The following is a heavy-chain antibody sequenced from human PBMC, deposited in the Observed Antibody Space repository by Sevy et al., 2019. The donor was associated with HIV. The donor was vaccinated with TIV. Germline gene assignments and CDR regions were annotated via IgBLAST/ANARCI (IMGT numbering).Heavy chain of an antibody. CDR2: IDYSGST. CDR3: ARHSSMTTVTMNY. D-gene: IGHD4-17*01. Sequence: SETLSLTCTVSGGSVSRSTYYWGWIRQPPGKGLEWIGSIDYSGSTYYNPSLKSRVTISVDTSKNQFSLKLSSVTAADPAVYYCARHSSMTTVTMNYWGQGTLVTVSS. CDR1: GGSVSRSTYY. V-gene: IGHV4-39*01. J-gene: IGHJ4*02.